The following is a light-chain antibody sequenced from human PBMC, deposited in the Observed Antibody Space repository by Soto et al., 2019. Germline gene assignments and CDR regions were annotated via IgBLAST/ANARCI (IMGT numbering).Light chain of an antibody. CDR3: QQYGSSPIT. CDR1: QSVSSSY. J-gene: IGKJ5*01. V-gene: IGKV3-20*01. CDR2: GAS. Sequence: EIVLTQSPGTLSLSPGEGATLSCRASQSVSSSYLAWYQQKPGQAPRLLIYGASSRATGIPDRFSGSGFGTDYTLAISRLEPEDFAVYYCQQYGSSPITFGQGTRLEIK.